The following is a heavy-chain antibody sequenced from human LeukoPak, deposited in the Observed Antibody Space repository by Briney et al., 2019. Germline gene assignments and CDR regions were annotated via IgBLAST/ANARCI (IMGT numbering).Heavy chain of an antibody. CDR2: IYYSGGT. CDR1: GGSINYYY. Sequence: SETLSLTCTVSGGSINYYYWMWIRQPPGKGLEWIGYIYYSGGTHYNPSLKSRVTMLVDTSKNQFSLKLTAVTAADTAVYYCARGAPRYSIYNWFDPWGQGTLVTVSS. CDR3: ARGAPRYSIYNWFDP. J-gene: IGHJ5*02. V-gene: IGHV4-59*01. D-gene: IGHD6-13*01.